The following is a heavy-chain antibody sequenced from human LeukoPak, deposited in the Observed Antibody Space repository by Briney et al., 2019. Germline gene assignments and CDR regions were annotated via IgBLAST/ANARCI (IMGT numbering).Heavy chain of an antibody. CDR1: GYTFDENH. J-gene: IGHJ3*01. V-gene: IGHV1-2*02. Sequence: ASVTVSCKASGYTFDENHIHWVRQAPGQGPEWMGWINPKGGATDSAQQFQGRLTMTRDTSIGTASMDLSGLRLDDTGIYYCARAGDESTGHYDSLHFWGQGTMVTVSS. CDR2: INPKGGAT. CDR3: ARAGDESTGHYDSLHF. D-gene: IGHD3-10*01.